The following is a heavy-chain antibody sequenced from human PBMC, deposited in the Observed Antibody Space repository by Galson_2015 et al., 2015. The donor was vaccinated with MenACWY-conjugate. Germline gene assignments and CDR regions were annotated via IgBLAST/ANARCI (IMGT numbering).Heavy chain of an antibody. CDR2: ISPIDSKT. CDR3: ARHPPGGRGMDV. Sequence: QSGAEVTKPGESLKISCKASGYNFVPYWIGWVRQVPGKGVEWVGLISPIDSKTRYSPAFEGRVTISADNSITTAYLQWNSLQASDTAMYYCARHPPGGRGMDVWGQGTTVTVSS. CDR1: GYNFVPYW. D-gene: IGHD1-26*01. J-gene: IGHJ6*02. V-gene: IGHV5-51*01.